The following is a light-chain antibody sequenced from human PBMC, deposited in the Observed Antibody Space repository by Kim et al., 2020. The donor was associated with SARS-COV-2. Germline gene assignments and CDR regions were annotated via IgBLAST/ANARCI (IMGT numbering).Light chain of an antibody. CDR1: NIGSKS. V-gene: IGLV3-21*04. CDR2: YDS. J-gene: IGLJ1*01. CDR3: QVWDSSSDHPGV. Sequence: PGKTARIACGGNNIGSKSVHWYQQKPGQAPVLVIYYDSDRPSGIPERFSGSNSGNTATLTISRVEAGDEADYYCQVWDSSSDHPGVFGTGTKVTVL.